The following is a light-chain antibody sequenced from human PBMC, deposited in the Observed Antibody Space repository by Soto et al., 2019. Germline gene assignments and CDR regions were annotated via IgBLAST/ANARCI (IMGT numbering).Light chain of an antibody. V-gene: IGKV3-20*01. J-gene: IGKJ5*01. CDR2: DTS. CDR1: QSLSSNY. CDR3: QQYGGPMT. Sequence: EIVLTQSPGTLSLSPGDTATLSCRASQSLSSNYLAWYQQSPGQAPKLLIDDTSSTATGIPDRFSGSGSGTDFTITIPRLDPEDFAVYYCQQYGGPMTFGQGTRLEIE.